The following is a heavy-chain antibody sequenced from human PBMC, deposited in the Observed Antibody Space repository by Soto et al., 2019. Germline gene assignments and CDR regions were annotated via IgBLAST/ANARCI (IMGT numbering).Heavy chain of an antibody. J-gene: IGHJ4*02. Sequence: GGSLRLSCAASGFSFSSYAMSWVRQAPGKGLEWVSSILGSGGRTYYADSVKGRFTISRDNSKNTLYLKMNSLRAEDTAVYYCVKGEGGYVDYDGRYFDYWGQGTLVTVSS. CDR1: GFSFSSYA. D-gene: IGHD4-17*01. CDR2: ILGSGGRT. CDR3: VKGEGGYVDYDGRYFDY. V-gene: IGHV3-23*01.